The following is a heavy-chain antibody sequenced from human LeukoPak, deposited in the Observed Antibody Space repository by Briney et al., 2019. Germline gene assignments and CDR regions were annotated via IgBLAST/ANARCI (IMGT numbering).Heavy chain of an antibody. V-gene: IGHV4-59*01. D-gene: IGHD4-23*01. CDR2: IYYRGST. Sequence: SETLSLTCTVCGGSISSYYARWLRQPPGKGLGWVGYIYYRGSTNNNPSLKSRVTISVDTSKNQFSMKLSSVTAADTAVYYYAREPLSSHDYGGHFWYCDFWGRSTLVTVSS. CDR3: AREPLSSHDYGGHFWYCDF. CDR1: GGSISSYY. J-gene: IGHJ2*01.